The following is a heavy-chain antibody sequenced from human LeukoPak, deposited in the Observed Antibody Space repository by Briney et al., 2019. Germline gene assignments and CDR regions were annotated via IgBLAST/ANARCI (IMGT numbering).Heavy chain of an antibody. D-gene: IGHD2-2*01. CDR1: GFTFSSYW. Sequence: GGSLRHSCAASGFTFSSYWMSWVRQAPGKGLEWVANIKQDGSEKYYVDSVKGRFTISRDNAKNSLYLQMNSLRAEDTAVYYCARERDCSSTSCYVNDYWGQGTLVTVSS. CDR3: ARERDCSSTSCYVNDY. CDR2: IKQDGSEK. V-gene: IGHV3-7*03. J-gene: IGHJ4*02.